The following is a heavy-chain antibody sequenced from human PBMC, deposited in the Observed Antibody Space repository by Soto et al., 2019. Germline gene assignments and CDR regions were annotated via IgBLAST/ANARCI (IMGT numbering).Heavy chain of an antibody. Sequence: GSLRLSCAASGLDFSSEVMCWVRQAPGKGLEWVSSISGSGRTIYHADFMRGRFAISRDNSKNSLYLQLNNLRVDDTAVYYCAKVGPSYYYGMDVWGQGTTVTVSS. V-gene: IGHV3-23*01. CDR3: AKVGPSYYYGMDV. D-gene: IGHD1-26*01. CDR1: GLDFSSEV. CDR2: ISGSGRTI. J-gene: IGHJ6*02.